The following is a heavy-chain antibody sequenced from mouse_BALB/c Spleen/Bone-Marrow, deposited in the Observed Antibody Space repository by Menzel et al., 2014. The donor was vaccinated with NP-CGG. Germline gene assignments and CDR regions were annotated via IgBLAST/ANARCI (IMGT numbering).Heavy chain of an antibody. V-gene: IGHV7-3*02. CDR1: GFTFTDYY. CDR2: IRNKANGYTT. CDR3: ARDKGRVFFDY. Sequence: EVQLVESGGGLAQPGGSLRLSCATSGFTFTDYYMNWVRQPPGKALEWLGFIRNKANGYTTEYSASVKSRFTISRDNSQNILYLQMNTLRADDSATYYCARDKGRVFFDYWGQGTTLTVSS. J-gene: IGHJ2*01.